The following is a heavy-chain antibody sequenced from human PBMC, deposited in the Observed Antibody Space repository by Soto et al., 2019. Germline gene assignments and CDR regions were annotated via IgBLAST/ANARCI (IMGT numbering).Heavy chain of an antibody. CDR3: ARKGDIVATLGAFDI. J-gene: IGHJ3*02. CDR2: IYHSGST. D-gene: IGHD5-12*01. CDR1: GGSISSSNW. Sequence: SETLSVTCAVSGGSISSSNWWSLVRQPPGKGLEWIGEIYHSGSTNYNPSLKSRVTISVDKSKNQFSLKLSSVTAADTAVYYCARKGDIVATLGAFDIWGQGTMVTVSS. V-gene: IGHV4-4*02.